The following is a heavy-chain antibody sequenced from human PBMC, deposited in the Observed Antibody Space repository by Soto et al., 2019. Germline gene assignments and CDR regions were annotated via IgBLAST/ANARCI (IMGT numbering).Heavy chain of an antibody. J-gene: IGHJ4*02. D-gene: IGHD6-13*01. Sequence: PSETLSLTCAVYGGSFSGYYWSWIRQPPGKGLEWIGEINHSGSTNYNPSLKSRVTISVDTSKNQFSLKLSSVTAADTAVYYCARGSWQLARFDYWGQGTLVTVSS. CDR1: GGSFSGYY. V-gene: IGHV4-34*01. CDR3: ARGSWQLARFDY. CDR2: INHSGST.